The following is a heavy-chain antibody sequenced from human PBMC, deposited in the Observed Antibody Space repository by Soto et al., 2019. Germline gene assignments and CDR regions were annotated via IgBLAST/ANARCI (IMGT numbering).Heavy chain of an antibody. D-gene: IGHD2-15*01. Sequence: QVQLVESGGGVVQPGRSLRLSCAASGFTFSSYGMHWVRQAPGKGLEWVAVIWYDGSNKYYADSVKGRFTISRDNSKSTLYLQMNSLRAEDTAVYYCAIHGGVADFDYWGQGTLVTVSS. J-gene: IGHJ4*02. CDR2: IWYDGSNK. CDR3: AIHGGVADFDY. CDR1: GFTFSSYG. V-gene: IGHV3-33*01.